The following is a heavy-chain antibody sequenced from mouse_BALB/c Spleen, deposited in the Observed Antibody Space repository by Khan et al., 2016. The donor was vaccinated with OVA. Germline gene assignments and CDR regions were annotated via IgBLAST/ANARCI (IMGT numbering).Heavy chain of an antibody. J-gene: IGHJ3*01. CDR2: ISYSGRT. D-gene: IGHD4-1*01. CDR1: GYSITSDYA. Sequence: EVQLVESGPGLVKPSQSLSLTCTVTGYSITSDYAWNWIRQFPGNKLEWMGYISYSGRTSSNPSLKSRISVTRDPSKNQFFLQLNSVTTEDTATYYCAMGRTYWGQGTLVTVSA. CDR3: AMGRTY. V-gene: IGHV3-2*02.